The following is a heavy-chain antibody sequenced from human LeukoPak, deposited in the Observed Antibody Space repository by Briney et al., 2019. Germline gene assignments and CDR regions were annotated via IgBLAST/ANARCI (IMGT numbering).Heavy chain of an antibody. J-gene: IGHJ4*02. D-gene: IGHD5-24*01. Sequence: GGSLRLSCAASGFTFSSYAMSWVRQAPGKGLEWVSAISGSGGSTYYADSVKGRFTISRDNSKNTLYLQMNSLRAEDTTVYYCAKDREEMATIGYYFDYWGQGTLVTVSS. CDR3: AKDREEMATIGYYFDY. V-gene: IGHV3-23*01. CDR2: ISGSGGST. CDR1: GFTFSSYA.